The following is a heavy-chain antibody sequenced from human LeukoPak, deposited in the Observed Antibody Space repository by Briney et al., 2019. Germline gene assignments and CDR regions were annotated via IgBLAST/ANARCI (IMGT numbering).Heavy chain of an antibody. CDR1: GGSISGYY. V-gene: IGHV4-59*12. CDR2: IYYSGST. D-gene: IGHD6-13*01. CDR3: AKDNEQQLPGFDY. J-gene: IGHJ4*02. Sequence: SETLSLTCTVSGGSISGYYWSWIRQPPGKGLEWIGYIYYSGSTNYNPSLNSRVTMSIDTSKNQFSLKLSSVTAADTAVYYCAKDNEQQLPGFDYWGQGTLVTVSS.